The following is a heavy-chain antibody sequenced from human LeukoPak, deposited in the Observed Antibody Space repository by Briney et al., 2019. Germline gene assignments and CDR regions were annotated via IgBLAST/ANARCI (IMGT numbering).Heavy chain of an antibody. CDR3: ARAPQYYYDSSGPHFDY. D-gene: IGHD3-22*01. CDR2: IYYSGST. V-gene: IGHV4-61*08. CDR1: GGSISSGGYY. Sequence: PSQTLSLTCTVSGGSISSGGYYWSWIRQPPGKGLEWIGYIYYSGSTNYNPSLKSRVTISVDTSKNQFSLKLSSVTAADTAVYYCARAPQYYYDSSGPHFDYWGQGTLVTVSS. J-gene: IGHJ4*02.